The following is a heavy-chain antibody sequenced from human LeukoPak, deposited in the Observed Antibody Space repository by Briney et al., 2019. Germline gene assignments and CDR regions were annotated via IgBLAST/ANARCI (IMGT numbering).Heavy chain of an antibody. CDR1: GFTFSSYA. CDR2: ISGSGGST. CDR3: ARDVLGLGQAFDY. Sequence: GGSLRLSCAASGFTFSSYAMSWVRQAPGKGLEWVSAISGSGGSTYYADSVKGRFTISRDNSKNTLYLQMNSLRAEDTAVYYCARDVLGLGQAFDYWGQGTLVTVSS. J-gene: IGHJ4*02. D-gene: IGHD7-27*01. V-gene: IGHV3-23*01.